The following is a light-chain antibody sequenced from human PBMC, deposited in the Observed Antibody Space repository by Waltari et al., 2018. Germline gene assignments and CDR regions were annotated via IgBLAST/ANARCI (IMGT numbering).Light chain of an antibody. CDR1: QGVGKY. CDR3: QKYDFLPAT. J-gene: IGKJ1*01. Sequence: EIVLTQSPGTLSLSPGERATLSCRASQGVGKYLAGYQHRPGQAPRLLLYHASIRATGIPDRLSGSGSGTDFILTISRLEPEDFAVYYCQKYDFLPATFGQGTTVEIK. CDR2: HAS. V-gene: IGKV3-20*01.